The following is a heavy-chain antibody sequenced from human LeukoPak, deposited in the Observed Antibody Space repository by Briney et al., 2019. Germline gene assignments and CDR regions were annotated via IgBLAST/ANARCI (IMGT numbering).Heavy chain of an antibody. J-gene: IGHJ4*02. Sequence: SETLSLTCTLPGGSISSYYWCWIREPLGKGLDWSGYIYYSGSTNYNPSLKSRDTISVDTSKNQFSLKLSSVTAADTAVYYCARGRRYYDSSGYYVIDYWGQGTLVTVSS. V-gene: IGHV4-59*01. D-gene: IGHD3-22*01. CDR3: ARGRRYYDSSGYYVIDY. CDR2: IYYSGST. CDR1: GGSISSYY.